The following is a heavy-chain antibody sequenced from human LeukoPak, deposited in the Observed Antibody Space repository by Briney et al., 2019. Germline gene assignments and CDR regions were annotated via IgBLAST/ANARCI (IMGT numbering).Heavy chain of an antibody. CDR1: GGSISSYY. CDR2: IYYSGST. CDR3: ARGSYEQWLDHEWFDP. D-gene: IGHD6-19*01. Sequence: SETLSLTCTVSGGSISSYYWSWIRQPPGKGLEWIGYIYYSGSTNYNPSLKSRVTISVDTSKNQFSLKLSSVTAADTAVYYCARGSYEQWLDHEWFDPWGQGTLVTVSS. J-gene: IGHJ5*02. V-gene: IGHV4-59*01.